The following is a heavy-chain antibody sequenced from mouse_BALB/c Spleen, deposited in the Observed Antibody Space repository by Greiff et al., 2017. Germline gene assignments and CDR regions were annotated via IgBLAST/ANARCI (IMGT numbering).Heavy chain of an antibody. Sequence: EVKVEESGGGLVQPGGSLKLSCAASGFTFSSYGMSWVRQTPDKRLELVATINSNGGSTYYPDSVKGRFTISRDNAKNTLYLQMSSLKSEDTAMYYCARDGGLYYFDYWGQGTTLTVSS. J-gene: IGHJ2*01. D-gene: IGHD2-4*01. CDR2: INSNGGST. V-gene: IGHV5-6-3*01. CDR3: ARDGGLYYFDY. CDR1: GFTFSSYG.